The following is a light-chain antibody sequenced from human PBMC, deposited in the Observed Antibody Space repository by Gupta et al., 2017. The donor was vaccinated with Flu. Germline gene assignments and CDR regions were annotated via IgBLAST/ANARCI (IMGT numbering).Light chain of an antibody. Sequence: ITISCTGTSSDVGNSNYVSWYQQDPGKAPKLLIYDVSNRPSGVSSRFSGSKSGNTASLTXSGXQAEDEXDYYCSSYTSTTTFYVFGTGTKVTXL. J-gene: IGLJ1*01. V-gene: IGLV2-14*03. CDR3: SSYTSTTTFYV. CDR2: DVS. CDR1: SSDVGNSNY.